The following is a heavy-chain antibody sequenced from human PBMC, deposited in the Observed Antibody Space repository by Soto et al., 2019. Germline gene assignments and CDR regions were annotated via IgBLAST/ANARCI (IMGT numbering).Heavy chain of an antibody. D-gene: IGHD1-26*01. CDR2: ISSGGGDT. V-gene: IGHV3-11*05. CDR1: GFTFSDYY. Sequence: QVQLVESGGGLVEPGGSLRLSCAVSGFTFSDYYMSWIRQAPGKGLSWVGYISSGGGDTDYADSVKGRFTISRDNADNSLYLQMNSLRAEDTAVYYCARYCTSAATNCYIVYWGQGALVTVSS. CDR3: ARYCTSAATNCYIVY. J-gene: IGHJ4*02.